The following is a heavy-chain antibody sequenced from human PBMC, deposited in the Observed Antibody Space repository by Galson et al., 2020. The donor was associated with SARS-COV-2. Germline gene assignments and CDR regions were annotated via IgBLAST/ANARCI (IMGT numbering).Heavy chain of an antibody. V-gene: IGHV3-64*01. D-gene: IGHD3-16*01. CDR1: GFTFSSYA. CDR2: ISSNGGST. J-gene: IGHJ6*02. Sequence: GGSLRLSCAASGFTFSSYAMHWVRQAPGKGLEYVSAISSNGGSTYYANSVKGRFTISRDNSKNTLYLQMGSLRAEDMAVYYCARVSPADMITFGGVMGGMDVWGQGTTVTVSS. CDR3: ARVSPADMITFGGVMGGMDV.